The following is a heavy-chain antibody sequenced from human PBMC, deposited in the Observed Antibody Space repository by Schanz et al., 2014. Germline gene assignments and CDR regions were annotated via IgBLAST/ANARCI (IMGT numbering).Heavy chain of an antibody. CDR3: ARSGSSNWYFFDY. Sequence: QVQLVQSGAEVKKPGASVKVSCKASGYTFTSYGINWVRQAPGQGLEWMGWISPYNGNTNYAQKFQGRVTITRDTLASTAYMEVSSLRSEDTAVYYCARSGSSNWYFFDYWGQGTLVTVSS. CDR2: ISPYNGNT. J-gene: IGHJ4*02. CDR1: GYTFTSYG. D-gene: IGHD6-13*01. V-gene: IGHV1-18*01.